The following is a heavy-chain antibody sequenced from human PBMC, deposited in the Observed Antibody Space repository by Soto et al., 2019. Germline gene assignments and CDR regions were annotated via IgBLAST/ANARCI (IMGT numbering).Heavy chain of an antibody. J-gene: IGHJ4*02. CDR2: IYHSGST. CDR3: ARATVTYYYFDY. V-gene: IGHV4-30-2*01. Sequence: SETLSLTCAVSGGSISSGGYSWSWIRQPAGKGLEWIGFIYHSGSTNYNPSLKSRVTMSVDRSKNQFSLKLRSVTAADTAVYYCARATVTYYYFDYWGQGTLVTVSS. CDR1: GGSISSGGYS. D-gene: IGHD4-17*01.